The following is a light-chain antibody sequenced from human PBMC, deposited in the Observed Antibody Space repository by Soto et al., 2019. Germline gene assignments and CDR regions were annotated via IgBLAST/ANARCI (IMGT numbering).Light chain of an antibody. J-gene: IGKJ1*01. V-gene: IGKV3-11*01. Sequence: ETVLTESPETLSSSPGERATLSCRASQSVSSYLAWYQQKPGQAPRLLIFDASNRATGTPARFSGSGSGTDFTLTISSLEPEDFAVYYCQQRSNWPWTFGQGTKVDIK. CDR3: QQRSNWPWT. CDR2: DAS. CDR1: QSVSSY.